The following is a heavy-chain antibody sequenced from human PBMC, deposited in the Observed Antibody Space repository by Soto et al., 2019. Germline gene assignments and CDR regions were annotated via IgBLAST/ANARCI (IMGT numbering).Heavy chain of an antibody. CDR2: TYYRSKWYF. CDR3: ARDYDIRAAVGTKWDAFDI. D-gene: IGHD6-13*01. Sequence: QSQTLSLTCVISGDSVSSNIVAWNWIRQSPSRGLEWLGRTYYRSKWYFDYAVSVKSRITINPDTSKNQFSLQLNSVTPEDTAVYYCARDYDIRAAVGTKWDAFDIWGQGTMVTVSS. V-gene: IGHV6-1*01. J-gene: IGHJ3*02. CDR1: GDSVSSNIVA.